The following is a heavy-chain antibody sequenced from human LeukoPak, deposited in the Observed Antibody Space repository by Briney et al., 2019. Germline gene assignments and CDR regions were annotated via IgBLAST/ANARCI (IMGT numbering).Heavy chain of an antibody. CDR2: IYYSGST. CDR3: ASSRGYSYGFDY. Sequence: SETLSLTCTVSGGSISSYYWSWIRQPPGKGLEWIGYIYYSGSTNHNPSLKSRVTISVDTSKNQFSLKLSSVTAADTAVYYCASSRGYSYGFDYWGQGTLVTVSS. J-gene: IGHJ4*02. D-gene: IGHD5-18*01. V-gene: IGHV4-59*01. CDR1: GGSISSYY.